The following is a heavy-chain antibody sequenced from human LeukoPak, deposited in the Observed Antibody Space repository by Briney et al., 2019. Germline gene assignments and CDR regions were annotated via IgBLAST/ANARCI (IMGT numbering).Heavy chain of an antibody. J-gene: IGHJ4*02. V-gene: IGHV3-53*01. Sequence: PGGSLRLSCAASGFTVSSNYMSWVRQAPGKGLEWVSVIYSGGSTYYADSVKGRFTISRDNSKNTLYLQMNSLRAEDTAVYYCAKCDGGYYYPRYYFDYWGQGTLVTVSS. CDR2: IYSGGST. D-gene: IGHD3-22*01. CDR1: GFTVSSNY. CDR3: AKCDGGYYYPRYYFDY.